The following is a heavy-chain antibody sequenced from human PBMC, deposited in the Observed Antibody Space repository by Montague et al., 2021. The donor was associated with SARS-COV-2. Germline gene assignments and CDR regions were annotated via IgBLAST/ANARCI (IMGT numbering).Heavy chain of an antibody. CDR1: GFSLNTDGVG. Sequence: PALVKPTQTLTLTCVSSGFSLNTDGVGVAWIRRPPGKALEWLALIYWDGDQRYSPSLKTRLTITKDTSKNRVVLTMTNLDPVDTATYYCARRYDFYSDEAFDVWGQGTMLTVSS. D-gene: IGHD3-3*01. J-gene: IGHJ3*01. CDR3: ARRYDFYSDEAFDV. CDR2: IYWDGDQ. V-gene: IGHV2-5*02.